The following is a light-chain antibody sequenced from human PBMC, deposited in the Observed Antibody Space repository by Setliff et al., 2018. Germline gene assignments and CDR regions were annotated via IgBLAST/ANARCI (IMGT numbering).Light chain of an antibody. CDR2: DVS. Sequence: QSDLTQPASVSGSPGQSITISCSGTSSDVGSYDFVSWYQQHAGKAPKLIIYDVSNRPSGVSNRFSGSKAGNTASLTISGLQADDEADYYCSSYTSSSTYVFGTGTKVTVL. J-gene: IGLJ1*01. CDR1: SSDVGSYDF. CDR3: SSYTSSSTYV. V-gene: IGLV2-14*03.